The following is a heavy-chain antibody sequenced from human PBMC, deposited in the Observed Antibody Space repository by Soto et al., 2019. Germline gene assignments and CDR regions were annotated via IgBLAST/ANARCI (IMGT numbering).Heavy chain of an antibody. CDR3: TTGYLSDIVVH. CDR2: IKSKTDGGTT. J-gene: IGHJ1*01. D-gene: IGHD2-15*01. V-gene: IGHV3-15*01. CDR1: GFTFSNAW. Sequence: EVQLVESGGGLVKPGGSLRLSCAASGFTFSNAWMSWVRQAPGKGLEWVGRIKSKTDGGTTDYAAPVKGRFTISREDSKNTLYLQMNSLKTEDTAVYYCTTGYLSDIVVHWGKGTLVTVSS.